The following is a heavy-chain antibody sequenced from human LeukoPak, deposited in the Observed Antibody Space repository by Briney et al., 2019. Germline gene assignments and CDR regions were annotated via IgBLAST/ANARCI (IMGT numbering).Heavy chain of an antibody. V-gene: IGHV3-66*01. D-gene: IGHD3-9*01. CDR2: IYCGGTT. Sequence: GGSLRLSCAGSGFTVSKDYMTWVRQAPGKGLECVSAIYCGGTTYYADSVKGRFSISRDSSSNTLHLQMNSLRADDADVYYCAREARYYDILTSYHNYSGVDVWGQGTTVIVSS. CDR1: GFTVSKDY. J-gene: IGHJ6*02. CDR3: AREARYYDILTSYHNYSGVDV.